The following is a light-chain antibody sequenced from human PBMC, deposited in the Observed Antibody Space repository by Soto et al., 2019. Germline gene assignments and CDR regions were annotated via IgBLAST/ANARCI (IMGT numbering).Light chain of an antibody. CDR1: QSVSSN. CDR3: QQYNNWPPLT. Sequence: EMAVTQSPATLSVSPGERATLSCRASQSVSSNLAWYQQKPGQAPRLLIYGASTRATGIPARFSGSGSGTEFTLTISSLQSEDFAVYYCQQYNNWPPLTFGGGTKVDIK. J-gene: IGKJ4*01. CDR2: GAS. V-gene: IGKV3D-15*01.